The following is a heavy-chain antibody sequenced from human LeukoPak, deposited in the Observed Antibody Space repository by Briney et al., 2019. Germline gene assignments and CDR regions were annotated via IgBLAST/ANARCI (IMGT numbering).Heavy chain of an antibody. CDR2: ISAYNGNT. CDR1: GYTFTSYG. Sequence: GASVKVSCKASGYTFTSYGVSWVRQAPGQGLEWMGWISAYNGNTKYAQKLQGRVTMTTDTSTSTAYMELSSLRPEDTAVYYCARPTTPYYYGSGSYYAYYYYGMDVWGQGTTVTVSS. J-gene: IGHJ6*02. CDR3: ARPTTPYYYGSGSYYAYYYYGMDV. D-gene: IGHD3-10*01. V-gene: IGHV1-18*01.